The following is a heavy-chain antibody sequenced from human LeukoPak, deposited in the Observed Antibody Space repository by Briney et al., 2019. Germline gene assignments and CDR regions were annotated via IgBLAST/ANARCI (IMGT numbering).Heavy chain of an antibody. J-gene: IGHJ4*02. V-gene: IGHV3-7*04. CDR1: GFPFSTYA. CDR3: TRVGYIDEGIDY. CDR2: IKQDGSKK. Sequence: GGSLRLSCAASGFPFSTYAMSWVRQAPGKGLEWVANIKQDGSKKSYVDSVRGRFTISRDNAKNSLNLQMNSLRAEDTAIYYCTRVGYIDEGIDYWGQGTLVTVSS. D-gene: IGHD5-24*01.